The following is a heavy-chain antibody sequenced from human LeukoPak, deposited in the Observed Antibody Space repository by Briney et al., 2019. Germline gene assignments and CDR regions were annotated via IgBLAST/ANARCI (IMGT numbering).Heavy chain of an antibody. CDR3: ARAEGAKDAFDI. CDR2: ISSSSSYI. V-gene: IGHV3-21*01. J-gene: IGHJ3*02. Sequence: GGSLRLSCAASGFTFSSYSMNWVRQAPGKGLEWVSSISSSSSYIYYADSVKGRLTISRDNAKNSLYLQMNSLRAEDTAVYYCARAEGAKDAFDIWGQGTMVTVSS. D-gene: IGHD1-26*01. CDR1: GFTFSSYS.